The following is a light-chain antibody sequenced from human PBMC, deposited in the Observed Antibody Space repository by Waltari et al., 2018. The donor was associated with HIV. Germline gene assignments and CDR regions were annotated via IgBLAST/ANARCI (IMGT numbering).Light chain of an antibody. CDR1: SDNVGNQG. Sequence: QAGLTQPPSVSKGLRQTATLTCTGNSDNVGNQGDAWLPPHQAHPPKPLSYRNNDRPSGISDRFSASRSGNTASLTITGLQPEDEADYYCSAWATSLNAWVFGGETKRTVL. CDR2: RNN. V-gene: IGLV10-54*04. J-gene: IGLJ3*02. CDR3: SAWATSLNAWV.